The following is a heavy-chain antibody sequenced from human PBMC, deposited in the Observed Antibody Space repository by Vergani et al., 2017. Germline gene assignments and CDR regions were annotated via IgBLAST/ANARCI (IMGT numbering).Heavy chain of an antibody. CDR1: GGSISSYY. D-gene: IGHD4-17*01. CDR3: ARALLRRARKSDYVVFDWFDP. J-gene: IGHJ5*02. CDR2: IYTSGST. V-gene: IGHV4-4*07. Sequence: QVQLQESGPGLVKPSETLSLTCTVSGGSISSYYWSWIRQPAGKGLEWIGRIYTSGSTNYNPSLKSRVTMSVDTSKNQFSLKLSSVTAADTAVYYCARALLRRARKSDYVVFDWFDPWGQGTLVTVSS.